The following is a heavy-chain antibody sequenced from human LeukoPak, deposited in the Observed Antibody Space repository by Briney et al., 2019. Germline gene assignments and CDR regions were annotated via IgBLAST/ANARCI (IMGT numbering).Heavy chain of an antibody. CDR1: GFTFSSYA. J-gene: IGHJ4*02. V-gene: IGHV3-30-3*01. Sequence: GGSLRLSCAASGFTFSSYAMHWVRQAPGKGLEWVAVISYDGSNKYYADSVKGRFTISRDNSKNTLYLQMNSLRAEDTAVYYCARDGSPDSSGYFDYWGQGTLVTVSS. D-gene: IGHD3-22*01. CDR3: ARDGSPDSSGYFDY. CDR2: ISYDGSNK.